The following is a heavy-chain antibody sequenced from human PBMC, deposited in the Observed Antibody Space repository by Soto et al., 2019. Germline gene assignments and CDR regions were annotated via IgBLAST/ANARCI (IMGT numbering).Heavy chain of an antibody. V-gene: IGHV3-23*01. Sequence: EVRLLESGGGLVQPGGSLRLSCAASGFTFSSYAMSWVRQAPGKGLEWGATISGSGSSRYYADSLKGRFTISRDNSKNTLYLQMNSLRAEDTAVYYCAKDQHYGSGSDIFDYWGQGTLVTVSS. J-gene: IGHJ4*02. CDR1: GFTFSSYA. CDR3: AKDQHYGSGSDIFDY. D-gene: IGHD3-10*01. CDR2: ISGSGSSR.